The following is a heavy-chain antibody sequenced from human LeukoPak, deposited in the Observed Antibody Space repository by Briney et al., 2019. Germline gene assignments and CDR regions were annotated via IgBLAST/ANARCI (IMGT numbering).Heavy chain of an antibody. CDR2: INPNSGGT. CDR3: ARDQVKVGATTAGDY. D-gene: IGHD1-26*01. J-gene: IGHJ4*02. Sequence: ASVKVSCKASAYTFIDYYMHWVRQAPGQGLEWMGWINPNSGGTNYAQKFQGRVTMTRDTSISTAYMELSRLRSDDTAVYYCARDQVKVGATTAGDYWGQGTLVTVSS. CDR1: AYTFIDYY. V-gene: IGHV1-2*02.